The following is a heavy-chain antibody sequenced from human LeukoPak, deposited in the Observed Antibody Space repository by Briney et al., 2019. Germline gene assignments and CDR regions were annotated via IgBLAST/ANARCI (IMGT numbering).Heavy chain of an antibody. CDR2: FDPEDGET. CDR3: ATVVGSYVVTLFDY. Sequence: ASVKVSCKVSGYTLTELSMHWVRQAPGQGLEWMGGFDPEDGETIYAQKFQGRVTMTEDTSTDTAYMELSSLRSEDTAVYYCATVVGSYVVTLFDYWGQGTLVTVSS. CDR1: GYTLTELS. V-gene: IGHV1-24*01. D-gene: IGHD3-16*01. J-gene: IGHJ4*02.